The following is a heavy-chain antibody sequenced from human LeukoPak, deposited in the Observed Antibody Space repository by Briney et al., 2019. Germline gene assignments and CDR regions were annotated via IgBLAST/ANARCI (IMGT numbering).Heavy chain of an antibody. V-gene: IGHV1-24*01. J-gene: IGHJ4*02. D-gene: IGHD2-2*03. CDR2: FDPEDGET. Sequence: ASVKVSCEVSGYTLTELSMHWVRQAPGKGLEWMGGFDPEDGETIYAQKFQGRVTMTEDTSTDTAYMELSSLRSEDTAVYFCATVDIVVVPAVYFDYWGQGTLVTVSS. CDR1: GYTLTELS. CDR3: ATVDIVVVPAVYFDY.